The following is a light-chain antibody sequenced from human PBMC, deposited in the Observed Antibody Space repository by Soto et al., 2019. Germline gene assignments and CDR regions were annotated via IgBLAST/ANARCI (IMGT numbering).Light chain of an antibody. CDR2: EGS. CDR3: CSYAGSSTFHLVV. J-gene: IGLJ2*01. CDR1: SSDVGSYNL. Sequence: QSALTQPASVSGSPGQSITISCTGTSSDVGSYNLVSWYQQHPGKAPKLMIYEGSKRPSGVSNRFSGSKSGNTASLTISGLQAEDEADYYCCSYAGSSTFHLVVFGGGTKLTVL. V-gene: IGLV2-23*03.